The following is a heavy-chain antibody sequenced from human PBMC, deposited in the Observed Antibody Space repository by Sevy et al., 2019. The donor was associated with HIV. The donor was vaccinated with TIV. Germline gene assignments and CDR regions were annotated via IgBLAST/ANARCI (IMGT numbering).Heavy chain of an antibody. V-gene: IGHV1-24*01. CDR2: FDPEDGET. Sequence: ASVKVSCKVSGYTLTQLSMHWVRQAPGKGLEWMGSFDPEDGETIDAQKFQGRVTMTEDTSTDTAYMELSSLKSEDTAVFYCAITKDYYDSSGYPFDYWSQGTLVTVSS. J-gene: IGHJ4*02. CDR3: AITKDYYDSSGYPFDY. D-gene: IGHD3-22*01. CDR1: GYTLTQLS.